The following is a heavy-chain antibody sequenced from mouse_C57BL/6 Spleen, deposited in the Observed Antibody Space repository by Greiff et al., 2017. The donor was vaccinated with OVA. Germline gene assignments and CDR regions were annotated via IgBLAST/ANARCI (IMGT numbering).Heavy chain of an antibody. CDR1: GYTFTSYW. Sequence: VQLQQSGAKLAKPGASVTLSCKASGYTFTSYWMHWVKQRPGQGLEWIGYINPSSGYTKYNQKFKDKATLTADKSSSTAYMQLSSLTYEDSAVYYCARDYDYWYFDVWGTGTTVTVSS. D-gene: IGHD2-4*01. CDR3: ARDYDYWYFDV. V-gene: IGHV1-7*01. CDR2: INPSSGYT. J-gene: IGHJ1*03.